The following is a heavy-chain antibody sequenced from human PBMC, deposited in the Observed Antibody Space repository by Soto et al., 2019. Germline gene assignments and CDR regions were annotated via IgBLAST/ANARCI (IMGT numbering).Heavy chain of an antibody. D-gene: IGHD3-10*01. J-gene: IGHJ5*02. V-gene: IGHV3-7*04. CDR2: IKQDGSEK. CDR1: GFTFSSYW. Sequence: EVQLVESGGGLVQPGGSLRLSCAASGFTFSSYWMSWVRQAPGKGLEWVANIKQDGSEKYYVDSVKGRFTISRDNAKNSVYLQMYSLRAEDTVVYYCVRVNWFGELNWFAPWGQGTLVTVSS. CDR3: VRVNWFGELNWFAP.